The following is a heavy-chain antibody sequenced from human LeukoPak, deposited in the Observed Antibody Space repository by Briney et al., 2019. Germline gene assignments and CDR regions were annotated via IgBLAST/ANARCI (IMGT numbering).Heavy chain of an antibody. J-gene: IGHJ4*02. CDR3: ARSYTHCSSTSCLKFGELSPYYFDY. V-gene: IGHV3-11*04. D-gene: IGHD2-2*01. Sequence: GGSLRLSCAASGFTFSDYNMRWIRQAPGKGLEWVSSISRSGSTKYYADSVKGRFTISRDNAKNSLYLQMNSLRAEDTAVYYCARSYTHCSSTSCLKFGELSPYYFDYWGQGTLVTVSS. CDR1: GFTFSDYN. CDR2: ISRSGSTK.